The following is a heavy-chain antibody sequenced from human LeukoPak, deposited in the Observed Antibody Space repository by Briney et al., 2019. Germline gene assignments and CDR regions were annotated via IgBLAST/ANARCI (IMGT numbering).Heavy chain of an antibody. CDR3: ARDYGGSGRGDAFDI. CDR1: GFTFSSYA. Sequence: GGSLRLSCAASGFTFSSYAMSWVRQAPGKGLEWVSSISSSSSYIYYADSVKGRFTISRDNAKNSLYLQMNSLRAEDTAVYYCARDYGGSGRGDAFDIWGQGTMVTVSS. D-gene: IGHD3-10*01. CDR2: ISSSSSYI. J-gene: IGHJ3*02. V-gene: IGHV3-21*01.